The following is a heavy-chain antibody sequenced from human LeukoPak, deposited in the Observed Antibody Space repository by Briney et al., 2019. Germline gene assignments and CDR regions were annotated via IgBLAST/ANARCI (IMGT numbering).Heavy chain of an antibody. Sequence: SETLSLTCAVYGGSFSGYYWSWVRQPAGKGLEWIGRIYTSGSTNYNPSLKSRVTMSVDTSKNQFSLKLSSVTAADTAVYYCARDYSEMATIGAFDIWGQGTMVTVSS. CDR3: ARDYSEMATIGAFDI. D-gene: IGHD5-24*01. J-gene: IGHJ3*02. V-gene: IGHV4-4*07. CDR1: GGSFSGYY. CDR2: IYTSGST.